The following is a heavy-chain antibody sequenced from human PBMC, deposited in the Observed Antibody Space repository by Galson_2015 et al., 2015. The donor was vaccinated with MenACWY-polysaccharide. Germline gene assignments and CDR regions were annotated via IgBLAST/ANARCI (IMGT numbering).Heavy chain of an antibody. J-gene: IGHJ5*02. V-gene: IGHV1-58*02. CDR1: GFTFTSSA. Sequence: SVKVSCKASGFTFTSSAMPWVRQARGQRLEWIGWIVVGRGNPHYAQKFQGRVTMTRDTSTSTVYMELSSLRSEDTAVYYCATQRAYCGGDCQQNWFDPWGQGTLVTVSS. CDR2: IVVGRGNP. D-gene: IGHD2-21*02. CDR3: ATQRAYCGGDCQQNWFDP.